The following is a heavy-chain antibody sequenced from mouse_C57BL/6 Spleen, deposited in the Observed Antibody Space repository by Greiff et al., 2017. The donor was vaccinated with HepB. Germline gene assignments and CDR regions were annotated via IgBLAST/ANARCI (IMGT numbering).Heavy chain of an antibody. CDR3: AQSLYYFDY. D-gene: IGHD6-1*01. Sequence: QVQLQQSGPELVKPGASVKISCKASGYAFSSSWMNWVKQRPGKGLEWIGRIYPGDGDTNYNGKFKGKATLTADNSSSTAYMQLSSLTSEDSAVYFCAQSLYYFDYWGQGTTLTVSS. CDR2: IYPGDGDT. CDR1: GYAFSSSW. J-gene: IGHJ2*01. V-gene: IGHV1-82*01.